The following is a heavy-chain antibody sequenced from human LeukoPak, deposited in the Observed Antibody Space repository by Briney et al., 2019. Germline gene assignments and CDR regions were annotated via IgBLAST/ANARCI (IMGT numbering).Heavy chain of an antibody. CDR3: ARGRGRMTTVTS. V-gene: IGHV4-59*06. CDR1: GGSISSYY. CDR2: IYYSGST. J-gene: IGHJ5*02. Sequence: SETLSLTCTVSGGSISSYYWSWIRQHPGKGLEWIGYIYYSGSTYYNPSLKSRVTISVDTSKNQFSLKLSSVTAADTAVYYCARGRGRMTTVTSWGQGTLVTVSS. D-gene: IGHD4-17*01.